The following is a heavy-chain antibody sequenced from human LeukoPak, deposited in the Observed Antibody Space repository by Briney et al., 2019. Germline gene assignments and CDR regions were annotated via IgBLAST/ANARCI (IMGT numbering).Heavy chain of an antibody. CDR2: ISVDGDST. CDR3: AKEMGRGYLGGVFDI. D-gene: IGHD3-10*01. J-gene: IGHJ3*02. V-gene: IGHV3-43*02. Sequence: QPGGSLRLSCAASGFNFDDYAMHWVRQAPGKGLEWVSLISVDGDSTYYADSVKGRFTISRDNSKNSLYLQMNSLRAEDNGLYYCAKEMGRGYLGGVFDIWGQGTMVTVSS. CDR1: GFNFDDYA.